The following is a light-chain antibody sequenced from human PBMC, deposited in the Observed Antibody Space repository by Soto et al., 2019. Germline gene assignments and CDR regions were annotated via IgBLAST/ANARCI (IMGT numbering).Light chain of an antibody. CDR2: RAS. CDR1: QSISTN. J-gene: IGKJ1*01. CDR3: QNFDSAPQT. Sequence: EIVLTQSPATLSVSPGERATLSCRASQSISTNLAWFLQKPGQAPRLLISRASTRATGIPARFSGSGSGTEFTLTISSLQSEDVATYYCQNFDSAPQTFGQGTKVEIK. V-gene: IGKV3-15*01.